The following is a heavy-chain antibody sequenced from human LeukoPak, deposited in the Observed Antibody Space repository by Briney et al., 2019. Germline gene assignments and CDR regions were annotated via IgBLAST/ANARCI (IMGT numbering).Heavy chain of an antibody. V-gene: IGHV3-64D*06. CDR1: GFTFSSYA. Sequence: GGSLRLSCSASGFTFSSYAMHWVRQAPGKGLEYVSAISSNGGSTYYADSVKGRFTISRDNSKNTLYLQMSSLRAEDTAVYYCVKEWHYGSGSYYYYYYGMDVWGKGTTVTVSS. CDR3: VKEWHYGSGSYYYYYYGMDV. J-gene: IGHJ6*04. D-gene: IGHD3-10*01. CDR2: ISSNGGST.